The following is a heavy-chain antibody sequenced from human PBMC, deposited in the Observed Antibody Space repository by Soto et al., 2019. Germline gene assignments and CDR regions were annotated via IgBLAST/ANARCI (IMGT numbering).Heavy chain of an antibody. Sequence: ASVKVSCKASGYTFTTYGISWVRQAPGQGLDWMAWISGNNGSTNYAQFFQGRVTLTTDTYTSTAYMELRNLRFDDTAVYYCARNRYCRDGTCQREGAFDIWGRGTLVTVSS. D-gene: IGHD2-15*01. CDR2: ISGNNGST. CDR1: GYTFTTYG. V-gene: IGHV1-18*01. CDR3: ARNRYCRDGTCQREGAFDI. J-gene: IGHJ3*02.